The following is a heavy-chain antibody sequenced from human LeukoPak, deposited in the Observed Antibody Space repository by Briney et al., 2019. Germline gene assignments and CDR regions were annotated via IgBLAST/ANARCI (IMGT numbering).Heavy chain of an antibody. D-gene: IGHD3-22*01. CDR1: GYTFTSYY. Sequence: ASVKVSCKASGYTFTSYYMHWVRQAPGQGLEWMGIINPSGGSTSYAQKFQGRVTMTRDTSTSTVYMGLSSLRSEDTAVYYCARDYYDSSGYYGPANDYWGQGTLVTASS. V-gene: IGHV1-46*01. CDR3: ARDYYDSSGYYGPANDY. J-gene: IGHJ4*02. CDR2: INPSGGST.